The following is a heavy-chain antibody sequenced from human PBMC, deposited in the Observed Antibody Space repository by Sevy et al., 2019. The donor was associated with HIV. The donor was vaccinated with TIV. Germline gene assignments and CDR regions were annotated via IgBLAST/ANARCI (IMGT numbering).Heavy chain of an antibody. Sequence: ASVKVSCKASGGTFSSYAISWVRQAPGQGLEWMGGIIPIFGTANYAQKFQGRVTITADESTSTAYMELSSLRSEDTAVYYCARDQGRLRFLEWLRNYYGMDVWGQGTTVTVSS. V-gene: IGHV1-69*13. D-gene: IGHD3-3*01. J-gene: IGHJ6*02. CDR3: ARDQGRLRFLEWLRNYYGMDV. CDR1: GGTFSSYA. CDR2: IIPIFGTA.